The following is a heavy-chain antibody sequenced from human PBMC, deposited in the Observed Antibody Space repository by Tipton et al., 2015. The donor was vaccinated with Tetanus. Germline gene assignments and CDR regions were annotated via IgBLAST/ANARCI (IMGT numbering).Heavy chain of an antibody. CDR3: ARIRTGHCTDFDC. Sequence: GSLRLSCEASGFTFNTYWMNWVRQAPGKGLEWVANIKQDGSEKYYVASVKGRFTISRDNAKNALYLQMNSLRAEDTAVYYCARIRTGHCTDFDCWGLGTLVTVSS. J-gene: IGHJ4*02. D-gene: IGHD2-21*02. CDR1: GFTFNTYW. CDR2: IKQDGSEK. V-gene: IGHV3-7*01.